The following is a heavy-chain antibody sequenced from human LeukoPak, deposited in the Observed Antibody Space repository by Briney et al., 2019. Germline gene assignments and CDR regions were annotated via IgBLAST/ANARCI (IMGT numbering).Heavy chain of an antibody. V-gene: IGHV1-69*13. CDR1: GGTFSSYA. Sequence: VASVKVSCKASGGTFSSYAISWVRQAPGQGLEWMGGIIAIFGTANYAQKFQGRVTITADESTSTAYMELSSLRSEDTAVYYCARVVFYYDSSGYNWFDPWGQGTLVTVSS. CDR2: IIAIFGTA. CDR3: ARVVFYYDSSGYNWFDP. D-gene: IGHD3-22*01. J-gene: IGHJ5*02.